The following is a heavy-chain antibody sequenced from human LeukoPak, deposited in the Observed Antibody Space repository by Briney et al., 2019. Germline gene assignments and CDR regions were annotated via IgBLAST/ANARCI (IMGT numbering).Heavy chain of an antibody. CDR1: GFTFSSYD. CDR3: ARGYCSGGSCYSGEGFDAFDI. J-gene: IGHJ3*02. D-gene: IGHD2-15*01. CDR2: IGTAGDT. V-gene: IGHV3-13*01. Sequence: GSLRLSCAASGFTFSSYDMHWVRQATGKGLEWVSAIGTAGDTYYPGSVKGRFTISRENAKNSLYLQMNSLRAGDTAVYYCARGYCSGGSCYSGEGFDAFDIWGQGTMVTVSS.